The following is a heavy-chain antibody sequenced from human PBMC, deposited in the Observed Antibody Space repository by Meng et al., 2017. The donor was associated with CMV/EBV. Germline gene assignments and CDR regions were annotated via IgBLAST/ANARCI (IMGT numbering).Heavy chain of an antibody. CDR1: GFTLDDYA. D-gene: IGHD2-2*01. V-gene: IGHV3-9*01. CDR2: ISWNSGSI. CDR3: AFIVVVPAANAFDI. J-gene: IGHJ3*02. Sequence: SLKISCAASGFTLDDYAMHWVRQAPGKGLEWVSGISWNSGSIGYADSVKGRFTISRDNAKNSLYLQMNSLRAEDTALYYCAFIVVVPAANAFDIWGQGTMVTVSS.